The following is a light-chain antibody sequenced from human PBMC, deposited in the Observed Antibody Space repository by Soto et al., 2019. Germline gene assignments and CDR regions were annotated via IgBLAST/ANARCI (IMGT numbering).Light chain of an antibody. J-gene: IGKJ1*01. V-gene: IGKV3-20*01. CDR3: QQYGSSPPWT. Sequence: EIVLTQSPGTLSLSPGERATLSCRASQSVSSSYLAWYQQKPGQAPRLLIHGASSRATGIPDRFSGSGSGTDFTLTISRLEPKDFAVYYCQQYGSSPPWTFGQGTKVEIK. CDR1: QSVSSSY. CDR2: GAS.